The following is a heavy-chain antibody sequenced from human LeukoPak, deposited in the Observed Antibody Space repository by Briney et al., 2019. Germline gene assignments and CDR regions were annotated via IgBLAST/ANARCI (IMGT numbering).Heavy chain of an antibody. V-gene: IGHV3-23*01. CDR1: GFTFSSYA. CDR2: ISGSGGST. Sequence: GGSLRLSCAASGFTFSSYAMSWVRQAQGKGLEWVSAISGSGGSTYYADSVKGRFTISRDNSKNTLYLQMNSLRAEDTAVYYCAKTATLRITMVRGVYFDYWGQGTLVTVSS. D-gene: IGHD3-10*01. CDR3: AKTATLRITMVRGVYFDY. J-gene: IGHJ4*02.